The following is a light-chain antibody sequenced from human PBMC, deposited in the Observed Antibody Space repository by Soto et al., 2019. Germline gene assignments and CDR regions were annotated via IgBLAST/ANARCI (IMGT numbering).Light chain of an antibody. CDR1: SGDIGDYTY. CDR3: CSYAATKNFV. V-gene: IGLV2-11*01. CDR2: DVS. Sequence: QSALTQPRSVSGSPGQSVTISCTGTSGDIGDYTYVSWYQQHPGKAPQLIMYDVSERPPGVPDRFSGSKSGNTASLTISGLQAEDEADYYCCSYAATKNFVFGGGTKLTVL. J-gene: IGLJ2*01.